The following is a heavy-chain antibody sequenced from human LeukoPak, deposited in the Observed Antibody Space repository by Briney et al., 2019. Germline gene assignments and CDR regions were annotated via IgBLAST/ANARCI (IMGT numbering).Heavy chain of an antibody. CDR3: AREKADGFDI. CDR1: GFTFRIAW. J-gene: IGHJ3*02. CDR2: IWYDGNNK. Sequence: GGSLRLSCAASGFTFRIAWMSWVRQAPGKGLEWVAVIWYDGNNKYYADSVKGRFAVSRDNSKNTLYLQMNSLRAEDTAVYYCAREKADGFDIWGQGTMVTVSS. V-gene: IGHV3-33*08.